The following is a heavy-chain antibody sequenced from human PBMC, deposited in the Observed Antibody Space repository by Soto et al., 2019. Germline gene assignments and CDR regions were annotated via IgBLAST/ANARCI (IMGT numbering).Heavy chain of an antibody. CDR1: GGSISSGGYY. CDR2: IYYSGST. V-gene: IGHV4-31*03. D-gene: IGHD4-17*01. J-gene: IGHJ6*02. CDR3: ARAAPYTVTTDHYYGMDV. Sequence: PSETLSLTCTVSGGSISSGGYYWSWIRQHPGKGLEWIGYIYYSGSTYYNPSLKSRVTISVNTSKNQFALKLSSVTAADTAVYYCARAAPYTVTTDHYYGMDVWGQGTSVTVSS.